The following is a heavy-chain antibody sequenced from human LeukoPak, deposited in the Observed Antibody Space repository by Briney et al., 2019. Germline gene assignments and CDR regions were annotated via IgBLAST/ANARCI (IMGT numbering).Heavy chain of an antibody. CDR1: GYTFTNYG. D-gene: IGHD3-10*01. J-gene: IGHJ4*02. V-gene: IGHV1-18*01. CDR2: ISGYNGKT. CDR3: GRGGISLIDRADLDY. Sequence: ASVKVSCKASGYTFTNYGTNWVRQAPGQGLEWMGWISGYNGKTNYAQKLQGRVTMTTDTSTTTAYMELRSLRSDDTAVYYCGRGGISLIDRADLDYWGQGTLVTVSS.